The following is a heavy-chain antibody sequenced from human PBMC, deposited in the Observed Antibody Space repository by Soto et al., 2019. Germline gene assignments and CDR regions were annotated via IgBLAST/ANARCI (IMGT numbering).Heavy chain of an antibody. D-gene: IGHD3-10*01. CDR2: IYYSGST. CDR1: GGYMSSYC. V-gene: IGHV4-59*01. Sequence: SETLSLTCTVAGGYMSSYCWSWIRQPPGKGLEWIGYIYYSGSTIYNPSLKSRVTISVDTSKNQFSLKLSSVTAADTAVYYCARYGSGSSVWFDPWGQGTLVTVSS. J-gene: IGHJ5*02. CDR3: ARYGSGSSVWFDP.